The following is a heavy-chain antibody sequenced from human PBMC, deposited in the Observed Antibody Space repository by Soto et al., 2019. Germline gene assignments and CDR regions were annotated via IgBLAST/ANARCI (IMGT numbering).Heavy chain of an antibody. CDR1: GFTFSSYA. J-gene: IGHJ4*02. D-gene: IGHD3-3*01. Sequence: GGSLRLSCAASGFTFSSYAMSWVRQAPGKGLEWVSAISGSGGSTYYADSVKGRFTISRDNSKNTLYLQMNSLRAEDTAVYYCAKEVRWYDFWSGYPEPTSADHDYWGQGTLVTVSS. V-gene: IGHV3-23*01. CDR3: AKEVRWYDFWSGYPEPTSADHDY. CDR2: ISGSGGST.